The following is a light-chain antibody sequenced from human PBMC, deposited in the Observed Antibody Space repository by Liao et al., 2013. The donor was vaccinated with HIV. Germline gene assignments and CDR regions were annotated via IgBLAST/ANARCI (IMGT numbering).Light chain of an antibody. J-gene: IGLJ3*02. CDR1: SIGSKS. V-gene: IGLV3-21*04. Sequence: SYELIQSPSVSVAPGKTATISCGGDSIGSKSVHWYQQRPGQAPVLVMSYDSDRPSGIPERFSGSNSGNTATLTINRVGVGDDADYYCQVWHTGSGHPVFGGGTKLTVL. CDR2: YDS. CDR3: QVWHTGSGHPV.